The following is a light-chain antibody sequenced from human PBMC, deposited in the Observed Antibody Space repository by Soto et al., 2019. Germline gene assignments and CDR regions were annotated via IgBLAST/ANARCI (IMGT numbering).Light chain of an antibody. CDR3: QQSYGTPYT. CDR1: LNITKY. CDR2: AAS. Sequence: DIQVTQSPSSLSASVGDRVTITCRASLNITKYLSWYQQKPGIAPKPLISAASTLQSGVPLRFSGSGSGTDFTLTISNLQPEDCATYYCQQSYGTPYTFGQGTKLEIK. V-gene: IGKV1-39*01. J-gene: IGKJ2*01.